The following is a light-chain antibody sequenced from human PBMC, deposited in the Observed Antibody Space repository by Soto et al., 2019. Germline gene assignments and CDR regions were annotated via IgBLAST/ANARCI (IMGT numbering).Light chain of an antibody. CDR2: DGN. J-gene: IGLJ1*01. CDR3: CSYVTTPEI. Sequence: QSALAQPRSVSGSPGQLLTISCTGTSSDVDDYRYVSWYQQYPGKAPKLVIYDGNKRPSGVPYRFSGSNSGNTASLTISGLHAEDEADYYCCSYVTTPEIFGSGTKVTVL. V-gene: IGLV2-11*01. CDR1: SSDVDDYRY.